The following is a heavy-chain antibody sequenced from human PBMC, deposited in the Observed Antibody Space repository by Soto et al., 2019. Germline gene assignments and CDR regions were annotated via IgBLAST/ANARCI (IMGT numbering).Heavy chain of an antibody. CDR1: GFTFSNYG. V-gene: IGHV3-30*03. CDR2: ISSDGNDK. J-gene: IGHJ5*02. Sequence: QVQLVESGGGVVQPGRSLRLSCAASGFTFSNYGMHWVRQAPGKGLEWVTTISSDGNDKYYADSVKGRFTISRDNSKNTLGRQMNALRAEDTAIYYCAIGSMSAHRFRDPWCQGTMVSVSS. CDR3: AIGSMSAHRFRDP. D-gene: IGHD6-6*01.